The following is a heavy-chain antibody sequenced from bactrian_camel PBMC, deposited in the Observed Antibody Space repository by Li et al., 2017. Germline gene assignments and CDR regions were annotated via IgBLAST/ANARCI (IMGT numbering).Heavy chain of an antibody. CDR1: GYTYDISC. D-gene: IGHD5*01. V-gene: IGHV3S1*01. CDR2: INPGGSTT. J-gene: IGHJ7*01. Sequence: HVQLVESGGGSVETGGSLTLSCAASGYTYDISCMGWFRQAPGKGLEWVAYINPGGSTTYYADSVKGRFTISRDNAKRMLYLQLTSLKTDDTAMFYCTRHVGWWAMDNWGKGTQVTVS.